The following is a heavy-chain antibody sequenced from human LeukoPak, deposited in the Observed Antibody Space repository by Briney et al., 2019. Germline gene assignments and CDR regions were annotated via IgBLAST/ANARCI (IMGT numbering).Heavy chain of an antibody. CDR3: ARDYCGGDCFPDY. D-gene: IGHD2-21*02. Sequence: GASVKVSCKASGYTFTSYDINWVRQATGQGLGWMGWMNPNSGNTGYAQKFQGRVTMTRNTSISTAYMELGSLRSDDTAVYYCARDYCGGDCFPDYWGQGTLVTVSS. CDR2: MNPNSGNT. CDR1: GYTFTSYD. J-gene: IGHJ4*02. V-gene: IGHV1-8*01.